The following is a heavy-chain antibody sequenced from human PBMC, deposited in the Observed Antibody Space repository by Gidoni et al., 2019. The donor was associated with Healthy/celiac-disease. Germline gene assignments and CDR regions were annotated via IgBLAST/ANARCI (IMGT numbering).Heavy chain of an antibody. V-gene: IGHV1-69*06. D-gene: IGHD6-19*01. J-gene: IGHJ3*02. Sequence: QVQLVQSGAEVQQPGSSVTVSCKASGATFSSYAISWVRQAPGQGLEWMGGIIPLFGTANYAQKFQGRVTINADKSTSTAYMELSSLRSEDTAVYYCARYTVRAGDAFDIWGQGTMVTVSS. CDR2: IIPLFGTA. CDR3: ARYTVRAGDAFDI. CDR1: GATFSSYA.